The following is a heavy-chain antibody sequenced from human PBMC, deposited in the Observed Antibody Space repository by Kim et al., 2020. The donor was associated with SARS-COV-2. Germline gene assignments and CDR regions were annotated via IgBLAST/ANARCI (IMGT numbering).Heavy chain of an antibody. D-gene: IGHD1-20*01. Sequence: QGRVTMTRETSTSTVYMELSSLRSEDTAVYYCARDSITGTTVRVGNYFDYWGQGTLVTVSS. J-gene: IGHJ4*02. CDR3: ARDSITGTTVRVGNYFDY. V-gene: IGHV1-46*01.